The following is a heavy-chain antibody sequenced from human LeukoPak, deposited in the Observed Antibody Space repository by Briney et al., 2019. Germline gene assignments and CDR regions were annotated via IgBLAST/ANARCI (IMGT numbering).Heavy chain of an antibody. D-gene: IGHD5-18*01. Sequence: SETLSLTCTVSGGSISSYYWSWIRQPPGKGLEWIGYIYHSGSTNYDPSLKSRVTISIDTSKNQFSLKLNSVTAADTAVYYCARGMGYGYPIDYWGQGTLVTVSS. V-gene: IGHV4-59*01. J-gene: IGHJ4*02. CDR2: IYHSGST. CDR1: GGSISSYY. CDR3: ARGMGYGYPIDY.